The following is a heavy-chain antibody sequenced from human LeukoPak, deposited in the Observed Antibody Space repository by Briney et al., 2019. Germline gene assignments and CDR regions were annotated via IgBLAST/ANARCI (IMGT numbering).Heavy chain of an antibody. J-gene: IGHJ4*02. D-gene: IGHD3-10*01. Sequence: PGGSLRLSCAASGFTFSDAWMSWVRQAPGKGLEWVGHITSKTDGGTTDYAAPVRGRFTISRDDSKNTLFLQMNTLKTEDTAVYYCTTWLPPDTSYYYGSGSLQDYWGQGTLVTVSS. V-gene: IGHV3-15*01. CDR3: TTWLPPDTSYYYGSGSLQDY. CDR2: ITSKTDGGTT. CDR1: GFTFSDAW.